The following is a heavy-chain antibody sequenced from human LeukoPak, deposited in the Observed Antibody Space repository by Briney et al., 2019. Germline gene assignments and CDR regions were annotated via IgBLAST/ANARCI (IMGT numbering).Heavy chain of an antibody. CDR3: ARDLGTDWSGQYYYYYYMDV. Sequence: GGSLRLSCAASGFTFSSYWMSWVRQAPGKGLEWVANIKQDGSEKYYVDSVKGRFTISRDNAKNSLYLQMNSLRAEDTAVYYCARDLGTDWSGQYYYYYYMDVWGKGTTVTVSS. CDR2: IKQDGSEK. D-gene: IGHD3-3*01. V-gene: IGHV3-7*01. J-gene: IGHJ6*03. CDR1: GFTFSSYW.